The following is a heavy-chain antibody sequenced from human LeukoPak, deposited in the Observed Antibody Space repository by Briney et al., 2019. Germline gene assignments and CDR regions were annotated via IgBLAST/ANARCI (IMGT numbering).Heavy chain of an antibody. CDR3: ARHFTAMSSFDF. V-gene: IGHV3-21*01. J-gene: IGHJ4*02. CDR2: ISSSSSYI. D-gene: IGHD5-18*01. CDR1: GFTFSSYS. Sequence: GGSLRLSCAASGFTFSSYSMNWVRQAPGKGLEWVSSISSSSSYIYYADSVKGRFTISRDNAKNSLYLQMNSLRAEDTAVYYCARHFTAMSSFDFWGQGSLVTVSS.